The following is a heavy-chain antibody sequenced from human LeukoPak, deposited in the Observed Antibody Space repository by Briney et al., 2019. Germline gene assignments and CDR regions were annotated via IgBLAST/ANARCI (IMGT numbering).Heavy chain of an antibody. J-gene: IGHJ4*02. D-gene: IGHD3-10*01. CDR3: AKDGGEGFGDLNFDY. CDR2: ISGSGGST. Sequence: GGSLRLSCTASGFTFSSYAMSWVRQAPGKGQERVSAISGSGGSTYYADSVKGRFTISRDNSKNTLYLQMNSLRAEDTAVYYCAKDGGEGFGDLNFDYWGQGTLVTVSS. V-gene: IGHV3-23*01. CDR1: GFTFSSYA.